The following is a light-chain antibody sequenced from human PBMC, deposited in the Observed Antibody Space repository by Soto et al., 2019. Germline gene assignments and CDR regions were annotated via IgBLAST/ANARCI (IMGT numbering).Light chain of an antibody. J-gene: IGKJ1*01. V-gene: IGKV1-5*03. CDR2: KAS. CDR3: QHYKSYSEA. Sequence: DIQMTQSPSTLSGSVGDRVTITCRASQTISSWLAWYQRKPGKAPKLLIYKASTLKSGVPSRFSGSGSGTEFTLTISSLQPDDFATYYCQHYKSYSEAFGQGTKVDIK. CDR1: QTISSW.